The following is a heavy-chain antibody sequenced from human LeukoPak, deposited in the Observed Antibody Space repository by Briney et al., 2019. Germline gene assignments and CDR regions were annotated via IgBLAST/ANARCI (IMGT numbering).Heavy chain of an antibody. CDR2: INPSGGST. CDR3: ARDGPTAAPFDY. D-gene: IGHD2-2*01. CDR1: GYRFTSYD. Sequence: GASVKVSCKASGYRFTSYDMHWVRQAPGQGLEWMGIINPSGGSTSYAQRFQGRVAMTRDTSTTTVYMEVNSLTSEETAVYFCARDGPTAAPFDYWGQGTLVTVSS. J-gene: IGHJ4*02. V-gene: IGHV1-46*01.